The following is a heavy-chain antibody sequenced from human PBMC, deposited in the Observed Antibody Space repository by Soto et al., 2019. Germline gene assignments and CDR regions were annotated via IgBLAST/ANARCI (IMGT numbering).Heavy chain of an antibody. V-gene: IGHV1-18*01. J-gene: IGHJ5*02. CDR1: NYAFTSYG. CDR3: ARDAFQSSSKPLNWFDP. CDR2: ISAGKGNT. Sequence: QVQLLQSGAEVKKPGASVKVSCRASNYAFTSYGIMWVRQAPGQGLEWMGWISAGKGNTNYAQRFQDRITLTRDTSTSTAYMELRSLRSDDTAVYYCARDAFQSSSKPLNWFDPWGQGTLVTVSS. D-gene: IGHD6-6*01.